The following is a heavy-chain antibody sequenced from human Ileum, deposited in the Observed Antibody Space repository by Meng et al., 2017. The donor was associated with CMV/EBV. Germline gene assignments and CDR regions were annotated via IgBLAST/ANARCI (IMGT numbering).Heavy chain of an antibody. D-gene: IGHD2-2*01. CDR2: IDHSGDT. CDR1: VYQ. J-gene: IGHJ4*02. CDR3: ARGPRLPIYNVVVRTANSAFDY. Sequence: VYQWSWIRQPPGKGLEWIGEIDHSGDTNYNASLTSRVIISVDSSKNQFSLRLSSVTAADTAVYYCARGPRLPIYNVVVRTANSAFDYWGQGTLVTVSS. V-gene: IGHV4-34*01.